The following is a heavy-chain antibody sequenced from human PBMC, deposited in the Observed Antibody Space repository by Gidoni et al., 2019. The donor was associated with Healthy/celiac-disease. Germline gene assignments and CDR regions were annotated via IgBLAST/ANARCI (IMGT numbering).Heavy chain of an antibody. Sequence: EVQLVESGGGLVKPGGSLRLSCAASGFPFSSYSMNWVRQAPGKGLEWVSSISSSSSYIYYADSVKGRFTISRDNAKNSLYLQMNSLRAEDTAVYYCARDSTTPNYYYGMDVWGQGTTVTVSS. V-gene: IGHV3-21*01. J-gene: IGHJ6*02. CDR3: ARDSTTPNYYYGMDV. D-gene: IGHD2-15*01. CDR1: GFPFSSYS. CDR2: ISSSSSYI.